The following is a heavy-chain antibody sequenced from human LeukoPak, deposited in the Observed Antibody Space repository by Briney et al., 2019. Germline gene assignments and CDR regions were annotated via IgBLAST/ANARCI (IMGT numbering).Heavy chain of an antibody. V-gene: IGHV1-46*01. J-gene: IGHJ3*02. Sequence: ASVKVSCKASGYTFTSYYMHWVRQAPGQGLEWMGIINPSGGSTSYAQKFQDRVTMTRYTSTSTVYMELSSLRSEDTAVYYCARATNVLRFLEWSAGAFDIWGQGTMVTVSS. CDR1: GYTFTSYY. CDR2: INPSGGST. CDR3: ARATNVLRFLEWSAGAFDI. D-gene: IGHD3-3*01.